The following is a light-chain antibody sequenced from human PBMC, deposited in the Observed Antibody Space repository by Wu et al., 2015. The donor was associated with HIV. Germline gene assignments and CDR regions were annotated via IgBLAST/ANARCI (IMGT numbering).Light chain of an antibody. CDR1: QSVSSN. V-gene: IGKV3-15*01. J-gene: IGKJ1*01. CDR2: GAS. Sequence: EIVLTQSPGTLSLSPGERATLSCRASQSVSSNLAWYQQKPGQAPRLLIYGASTRATSIPARFSGSGSGTEFTLTISSMQSEDFAVYYCQQYNNWPSWTFGQGTKVEIK. CDR3: QQYNNWPSWT.